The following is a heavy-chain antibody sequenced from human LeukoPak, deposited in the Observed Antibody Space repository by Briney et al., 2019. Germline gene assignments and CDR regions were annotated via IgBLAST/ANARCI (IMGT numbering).Heavy chain of an antibody. D-gene: IGHD3-3*01. CDR2: ISSSSSYI. V-gene: IGHV3-21*01. CDR1: GFTFSNAW. Sequence: GGSLRLSCAASGFTFSNAWMNWVRQAPGKGLEWVSSISSSSSYIYYADSVKGRFTISRDNAKNSLYLQMNSLRAEDTAVYYCARDASRAIFGVVIRKNWFDPWGQGTLVTVSS. CDR3: ARDASRAIFGVVIRKNWFDP. J-gene: IGHJ5*02.